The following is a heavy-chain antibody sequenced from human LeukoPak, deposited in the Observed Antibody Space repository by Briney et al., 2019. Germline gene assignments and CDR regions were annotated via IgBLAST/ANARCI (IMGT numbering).Heavy chain of an antibody. CDR3: ARVRGGYEEDAFDI. J-gene: IGHJ3*02. D-gene: IGHD5-12*01. Sequence: ASVKVSCKASGYTFTGNYMHWVRQAPGQGLEWMGWINPNSGGTNYAQKFQGRVTMTRDTSISTAYMELSRLRSDDTAVYYCARVRGGYEEDAFDIWGQGTMVTVSS. CDR1: GYTFTGNY. V-gene: IGHV1-2*02. CDR2: INPNSGGT.